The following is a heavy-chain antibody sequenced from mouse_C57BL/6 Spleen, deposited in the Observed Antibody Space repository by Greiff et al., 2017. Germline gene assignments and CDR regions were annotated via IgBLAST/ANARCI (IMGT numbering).Heavy chain of an antibody. V-gene: IGHV1-69*01. Sequence: QVQLQQPGAELVMPGASVKLSCKASGYTFTSYWMHWVKQRPGQGLEWIGEIDPSDSYTNYNQKFKGKSTLTVDKSSSTAYMQLSSLTSEDSAVYYCARFNGGYSGYFGVWGTGTTVTVSS. CDR1: GYTFTSYW. CDR3: ARFNGGYSGYFGV. CDR2: IDPSDSYT. D-gene: IGHD2-3*01. J-gene: IGHJ1*03.